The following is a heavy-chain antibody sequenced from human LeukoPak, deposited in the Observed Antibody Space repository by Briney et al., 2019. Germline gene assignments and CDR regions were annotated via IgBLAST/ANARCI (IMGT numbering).Heavy chain of an antibody. CDR1: GFTFSSSW. D-gene: IGHD4-11*01. CDR2: IKQDGSET. J-gene: IGHJ4*02. V-gene: IGHV3-7*01. CDR3: ARLSTATSDSDY. Sequence: GGSLRVSCAASGFTFSSSWMSWVRQAPGKGLEWVANIKQDGSETYYVDSVRGRFTISRDNAKNSLYLQMSGLRAEDTAVYYCARLSTATSDSDYWGQGTLLSVSS.